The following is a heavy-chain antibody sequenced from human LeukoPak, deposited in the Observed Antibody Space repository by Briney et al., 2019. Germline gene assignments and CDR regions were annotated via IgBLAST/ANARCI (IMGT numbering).Heavy chain of an antibody. J-gene: IGHJ4*02. Sequence: PSETLSLTCAVSGYSISSGYYWGWIRQPPGKGLEWIGSIYHSGSTYYNPSLKSRVTISVDTSKNQFSLKLSSVTAADTAVYYCGRSRGYSYGQTPHYWGQGTLVTVSS. D-gene: IGHD5-18*01. V-gene: IGHV4-38-2*01. CDR3: GRSRGYSYGQTPHY. CDR2: IYHSGST. CDR1: GYSISSGYY.